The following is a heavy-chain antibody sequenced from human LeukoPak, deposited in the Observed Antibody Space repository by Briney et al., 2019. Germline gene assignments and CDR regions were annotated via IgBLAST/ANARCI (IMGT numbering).Heavy chain of an antibody. D-gene: IGHD1-26*01. CDR3: AKVAGATTRPYFDY. V-gene: IGHV3-48*01. CDR1: GFFFSPYT. J-gene: IGHJ4*02. Sequence: PGGSLRLSCAASGFFFSPYTMNWVRQAPGKGLEWIASISPTSSTILYADSVNGRFTISRDNGKKSLYLEMNSLRAEDTAVYYCAKVAGATTRPYFDYWGQGTLVTVSS. CDR2: ISPTSSTI.